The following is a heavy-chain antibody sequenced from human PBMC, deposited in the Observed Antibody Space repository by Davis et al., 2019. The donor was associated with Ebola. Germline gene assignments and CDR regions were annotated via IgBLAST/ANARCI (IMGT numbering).Heavy chain of an antibody. CDR3: AHRLGRFGEWNFDY. CDR2: IYWDDDK. D-gene: IGHD3-10*01. J-gene: IGHJ4*02. CDR1: GFSLSTSGMG. V-gene: IGHV2-5*02. Sequence: SGPTLVKPTQTLTLTCTFSGFSLSTSGMGVGWIRQPPGKALEWLALIYWDDDKRYRPSLKSRLTITKDTSKNQVVLTMINMDPVDTATYYCAHRLGRFGEWNFDYWGLGTLATVSS.